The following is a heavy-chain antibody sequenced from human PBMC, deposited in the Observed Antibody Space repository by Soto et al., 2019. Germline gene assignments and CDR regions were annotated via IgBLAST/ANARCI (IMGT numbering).Heavy chain of an antibody. J-gene: IGHJ4*02. CDR2: ISGYNGNT. D-gene: IGHD6-13*01. CDR3: AREARIASGTSLRVYYFDY. CDR1: AYTYG. V-gene: IGHV1-18*01. Sequence: HLVPSGDEVKKPWSSVKVSCKASAYTYGLSGGRRAPGQGPDWMGWISGYNGNTNYAQSLQGRVTMTLDTSTTTAYMDLRILTSDYTAVYYCAREARIASGTSLRVYYFDYWGQGTLVTVSS.